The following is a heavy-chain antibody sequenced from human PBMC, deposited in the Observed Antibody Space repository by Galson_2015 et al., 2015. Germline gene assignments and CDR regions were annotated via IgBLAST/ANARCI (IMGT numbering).Heavy chain of an antibody. CDR3: ARQPYYYDDSRGYKAFGY. Sequence: QSGAEVKKPGESLKISCKGSGYSFTSYWIGWVRQMPGKGLEWMGIIYPGDSDTRNSPSFQGQVTISADKSISTAYLQWSSLKASDTAMYYCARQPYYYDDSRGYKAFGYWVQGTLVTVSS. CDR2: IYPGDSDT. D-gene: IGHD3-22*01. CDR1: GYSFTSYW. J-gene: IGHJ4*02. V-gene: IGHV5-51*01.